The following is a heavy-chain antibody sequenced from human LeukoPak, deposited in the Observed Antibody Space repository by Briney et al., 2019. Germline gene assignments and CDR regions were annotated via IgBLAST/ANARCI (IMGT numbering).Heavy chain of an antibody. D-gene: IGHD6-13*01. V-gene: IGHV3-7*01. CDR3: ARDSAGNDY. J-gene: IGHJ4*02. Sequence: GSLRLSCAASGFTFSTYWRSWGHQAPGKGLGGVANIKQDGSEKYYVDSVKGRFTISRDNAKNSLYLQMNSLRAEDTAMYYCARDSAGNDYWGQGTLVTVSS. CDR2: IKQDGSEK. CDR1: GFTFSTYW.